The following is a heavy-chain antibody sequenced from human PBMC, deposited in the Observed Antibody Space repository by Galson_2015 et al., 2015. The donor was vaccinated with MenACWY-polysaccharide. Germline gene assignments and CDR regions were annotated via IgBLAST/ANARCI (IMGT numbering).Heavy chain of an antibody. V-gene: IGHV3-21*01. D-gene: IGHD5-24*01. CDR2: ISSSSYI. CDR1: GFTFSSYS. Sequence: SLRLSCAASGFTFSSYSMNWVRQAPGKGLEWVSSISSSSYIYYADSVKGRFTISRDNAKNSLYLQMNSLRAEDTAVYYCARDDERWLQLFSYYYYGMDVWGQGTTVTVSS. J-gene: IGHJ6*02. CDR3: ARDDERWLQLFSYYYYGMDV.